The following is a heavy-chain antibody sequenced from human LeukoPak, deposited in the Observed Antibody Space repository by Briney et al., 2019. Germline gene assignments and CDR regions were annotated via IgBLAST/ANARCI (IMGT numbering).Heavy chain of an antibody. J-gene: IGHJ4*02. V-gene: IGHV3-48*04. CDR1: GFTVSSNY. CDR2: ISTSSTTI. Sequence: PGGSLRLSCAASGFTVSSNYMSWVRQAPGKGLEWVSYISTSSTTIYYADSVKGRFTISRDNARNSLYLQMNSLRAEDTAVYYCARGPYTNGHYFDYWGQGTLATVSS. D-gene: IGHD6-19*01. CDR3: ARGPYTNGHYFDY.